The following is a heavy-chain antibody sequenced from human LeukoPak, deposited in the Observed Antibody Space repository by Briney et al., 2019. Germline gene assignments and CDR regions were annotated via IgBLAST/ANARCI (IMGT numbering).Heavy chain of an antibody. CDR1: GFTFSSYG. CDR2: IYSGGST. Sequence: GGSLRLSCAASGFTFSSYGMHWVRQAPGKGLEWVSVIYSGGSTYYADSVKGRFTISRDNSKNTLYLQMNSLRAEDTAVYYCARDGGGSYLTGYFDYWGQGTLVTVSS. D-gene: IGHD1-26*01. V-gene: IGHV3-NL1*01. CDR3: ARDGGGSYLTGYFDY. J-gene: IGHJ4*02.